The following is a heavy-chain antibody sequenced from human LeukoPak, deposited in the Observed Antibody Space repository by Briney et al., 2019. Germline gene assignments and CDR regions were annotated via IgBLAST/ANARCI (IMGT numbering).Heavy chain of an antibody. CDR1: GGSISSRPYS. CDR3: ARASGGSGWYPLNWFDP. D-gene: IGHD6-19*01. V-gene: IGHV4-61*01. J-gene: IGHJ5*02. Sequence: SETLSLTCTVSGGSISSRPYSWGWIRQPPGKGLEWIGYIYNSGSTNYNPSLKSRVTISVDTSKNQFSLKLSSVTAADAAVYYCARASGGSGWYPLNWFDPWGQGTLVTVSS. CDR2: IYNSGST.